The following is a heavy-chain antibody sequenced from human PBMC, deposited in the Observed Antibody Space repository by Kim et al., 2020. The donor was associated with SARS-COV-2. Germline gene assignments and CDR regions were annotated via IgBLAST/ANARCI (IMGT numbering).Heavy chain of an antibody. J-gene: IGHJ6*02. Sequence: SETLSLTCAVYGGSFSGYYWSWIRQPPGKGLVWIGEINHSGSTNYNPSLKSRVTISVDTSKNQFSLKLSSVTAADTAVYYCTITASSGSYWRGDYYYGMDVWGQGTTVTVSS. CDR3: TITASSGSYWRGDYYYGMDV. CDR2: INHSGST. V-gene: IGHV4-34*01. CDR1: GGSFSGYY. D-gene: IGHD1-26*01.